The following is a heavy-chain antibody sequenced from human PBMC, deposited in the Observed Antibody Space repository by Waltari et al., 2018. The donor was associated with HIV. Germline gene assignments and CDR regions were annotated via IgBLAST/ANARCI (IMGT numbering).Heavy chain of an antibody. D-gene: IGHD2-15*01. Sequence: QVQLVQSGAAVKKPGASVKVSCKASGYTFTSYAIHWVRQAPGQRLEWMGWINTGNDNTEYSQKFQGRVTIARDTSASTAYRELSSLTSEDTAIYYCARKGAAGFFYFDCWGQGTLVTVSS. V-gene: IGHV1-3*04. CDR2: INTGNDNT. J-gene: IGHJ4*02. CDR3: ARKGAAGFFYFDC. CDR1: GYTFTSYA.